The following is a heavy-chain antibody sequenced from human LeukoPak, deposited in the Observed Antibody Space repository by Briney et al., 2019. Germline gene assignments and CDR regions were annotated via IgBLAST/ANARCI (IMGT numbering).Heavy chain of an antibody. CDR3: ARTSIHYYYYMDV. D-gene: IGHD2-2*02. CDR1: GYTFTSYD. Sequence: ASVKVSFKASGYTFTSYDINRVRQATGQGLEWMGWMNPNSGNTGYAQKFQGRVTMTRYTSISTAYMELSSLRSEDTAVYYCARTSIHYYYYMDVWGKGTTVTVSS. V-gene: IGHV1-8*01. CDR2: MNPNSGNT. J-gene: IGHJ6*03.